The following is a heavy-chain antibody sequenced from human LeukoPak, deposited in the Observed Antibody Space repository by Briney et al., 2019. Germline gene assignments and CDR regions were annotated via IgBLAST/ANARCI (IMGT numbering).Heavy chain of an antibody. J-gene: IGHJ4*02. CDR3: ARDSPYWELLREIDY. CDR2: ISSSSSYI. Sequence: GGSLRLSCAASGFTFSSYSMNWVRQAPGKGLEWVSSISSSSSYIYYAGSVKGRFTISRDNAKNSLYLQMNSLRAEDTAVYYCARDSPYWELLREIDYWGQGTLVTVSS. CDR1: GFTFSSYS. D-gene: IGHD1-26*01. V-gene: IGHV3-21*01.